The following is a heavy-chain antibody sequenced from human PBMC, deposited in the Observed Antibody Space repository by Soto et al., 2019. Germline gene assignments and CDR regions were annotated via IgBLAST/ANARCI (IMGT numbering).Heavy chain of an antibody. D-gene: IGHD2-15*01. CDR2: ISSDGSSK. CDR3: AKAAWCNGHSCYWYFDL. V-gene: IGHV3-30*18. CDR1: AFNFSTYD. Sequence: QVQLVESGGGVVQPGRSLRLSCAASAFNFSTYDMHWVRQAPGKGLEWVAFISSDGSSKYYTDSLKGRLTISRDNSKNTLFLQLANLRVEDTSTYYCAKAAWCNGHSCYWYFDLWGRGTLVTVSS. J-gene: IGHJ2*01.